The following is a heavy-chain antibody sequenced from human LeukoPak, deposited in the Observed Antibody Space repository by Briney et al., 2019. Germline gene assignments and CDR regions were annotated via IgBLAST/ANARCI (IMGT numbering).Heavy chain of an antibody. V-gene: IGHV4-4*02. CDR2: IYHSGST. Sequence: TSGTLSLTCAVSGGSISSSNWWSWVRQPPGKGLEWIGEIYHSGSTNYNPSLKSRVTISVDTSKNQFSLKLSSVTAADTAVYYCASSAPKMVRGDYFDYWGQGTLVTVSS. CDR1: GGSISSSNW. J-gene: IGHJ4*02. D-gene: IGHD3-10*01. CDR3: ASSAPKMVRGDYFDY.